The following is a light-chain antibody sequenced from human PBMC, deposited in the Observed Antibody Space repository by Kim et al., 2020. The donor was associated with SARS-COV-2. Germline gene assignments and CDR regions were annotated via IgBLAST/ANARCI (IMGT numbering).Light chain of an antibody. Sequence: DIQMTQSPSTLSASVGDRVTITCRASQSISNWLAWYQQKPGRAPSLLIYLASTLESGVPSRFSGSSSGTEFTLTLTSLQPDDFATYYCQHYSRFPYTFGQGTKLEI. J-gene: IGKJ2*01. CDR2: LAS. CDR3: QHYSRFPYT. V-gene: IGKV1-5*03. CDR1: QSISNW.